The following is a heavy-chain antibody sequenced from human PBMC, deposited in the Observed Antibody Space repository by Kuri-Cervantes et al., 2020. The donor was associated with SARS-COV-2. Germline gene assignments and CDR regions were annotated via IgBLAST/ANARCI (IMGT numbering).Heavy chain of an antibody. D-gene: IGHD1-26*01. J-gene: IGHJ5*02. V-gene: IGHV3-30-3*01. CDR2: ISYDGSNK. Sequence: GGSLRLSCAASGFTFSSYAMSWVRQAPGKGLEWVAFISYDGSNKYYADSVKGRFTISRDNSKNTLYLQMNSLRAEDTAVYYCAEGHSGTWGQGTLVTVSS. CDR1: GFTFSSYA. CDR3: AEGHSGT.